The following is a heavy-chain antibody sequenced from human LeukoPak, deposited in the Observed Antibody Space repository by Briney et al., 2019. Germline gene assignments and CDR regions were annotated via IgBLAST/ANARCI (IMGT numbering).Heavy chain of an antibody. CDR1: GFTVSSDY. CDR3: ARDPGIANGMVD. V-gene: IGHV3-66*01. CDR2: IYGGGTT. D-gene: IGHD1-26*01. Sequence: GGSLRLSCAASGFTVSSDYMSWVRQAPGKGLEWVSVIYGGGTTYYADSVKGRFTISRDNSKNTLFLQMNSLRAEDTAVYYCARDPGIANGMVDWGQGTTVTVSS. J-gene: IGHJ6*02.